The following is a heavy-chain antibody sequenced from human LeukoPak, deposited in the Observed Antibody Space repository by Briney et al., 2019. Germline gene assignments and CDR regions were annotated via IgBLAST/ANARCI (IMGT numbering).Heavy chain of an antibody. D-gene: IGHD6-19*01. CDR1: GFTFSSYA. V-gene: IGHV3-23*01. CDR2: ISGSGGST. Sequence: GGSLRLSCAASGFTFSSYAMSWVRQAPGKGLELVSAISGSGGSTYYADSVKGRFTISRDNSKNTLYLQMNSLRAEDTAVYYCAKDSGVRYSSGWYDYWGQGTLVTVSS. J-gene: IGHJ4*02. CDR3: AKDSGVRYSSGWYDY.